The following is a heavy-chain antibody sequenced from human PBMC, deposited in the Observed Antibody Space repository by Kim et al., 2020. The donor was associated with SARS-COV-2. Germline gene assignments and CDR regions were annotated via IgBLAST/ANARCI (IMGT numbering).Heavy chain of an antibody. J-gene: IGHJ4*02. D-gene: IGHD2-21*02. V-gene: IGHV3-43*01. CDR3: AKDMDSGNSFDY. Sequence: THHSDYVNGRLTTSRDKSKTSLYLQMNSLRTDDTALYYCAKDMDSGNSFDYWGQGTLVTVSS. CDR2: T.